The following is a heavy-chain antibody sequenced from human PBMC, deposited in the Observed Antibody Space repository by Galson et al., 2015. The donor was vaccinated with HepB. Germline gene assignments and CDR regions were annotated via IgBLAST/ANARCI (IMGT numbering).Heavy chain of an antibody. J-gene: IGHJ4*02. CDR1: GSVFRNDW. CDR2: INTDGSFT. CDR3: AGFEWAWSLSY. Sequence: SLRLSCAASGSVFRNDWVHWVRQAPGKGLVWVARINTDGSFTECADSVKGRFTISRDNARNTLYLQMTDLRVDDTAIYYCAGFEWAWSLSYWGQGAVVTVSS. D-gene: IGHD3-9*01. V-gene: IGHV3-74*03.